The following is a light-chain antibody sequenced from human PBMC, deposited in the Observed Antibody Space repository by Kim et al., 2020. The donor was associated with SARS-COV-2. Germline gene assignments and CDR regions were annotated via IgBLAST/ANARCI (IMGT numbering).Light chain of an antibody. Sequence: PGQSITISCTGTSSYVGGYNYVSWYQQHPGKAPKLMIYDVSKRPSGVSNRFSGSKSGNTASLTISGLQAEDEADYYCSSYTSSSVVFGGGTQLTVL. CDR3: SSYTSSSVV. CDR1: SSYVGGYNY. J-gene: IGLJ2*01. CDR2: DVS. V-gene: IGLV2-14*04.